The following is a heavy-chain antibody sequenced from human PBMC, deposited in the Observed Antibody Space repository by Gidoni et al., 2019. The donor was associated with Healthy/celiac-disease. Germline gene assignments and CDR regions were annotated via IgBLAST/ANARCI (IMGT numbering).Heavy chain of an antibody. CDR3: AKLAARVVTQGYFDL. J-gene: IGHJ2*01. Sequence: VRQAPGKGLEWVSAISGSGGSTYYADSVKGRFTISRDNSKNTLYLQMNSLRAEDTAVYYCAKLAARVVTQGYFDLWGRGTLVTVSS. V-gene: IGHV3-23*01. D-gene: IGHD2-15*01. CDR2: ISGSGGST.